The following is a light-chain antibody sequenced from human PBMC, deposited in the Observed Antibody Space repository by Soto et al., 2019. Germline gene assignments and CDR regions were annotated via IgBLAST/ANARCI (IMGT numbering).Light chain of an antibody. CDR2: GAS. Sequence: DIVLTQSPGTLSLSPGEGVTLSCRANESVTSDYLAWYQQRPGQAPRLLMYGASNRATGIPDRFSGSGSGTDFTLTVSILEHEDFGVYYCDNDCYCRDTCGQGTRLAIK. CDR3: DNDCYCRDT. CDR1: ESVTSDY. J-gene: IGKJ5*01. V-gene: IGKV3-20*01.